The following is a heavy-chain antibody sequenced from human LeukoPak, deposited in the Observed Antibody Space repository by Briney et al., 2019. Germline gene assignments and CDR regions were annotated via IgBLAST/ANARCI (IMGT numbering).Heavy chain of an antibody. Sequence: SETLSLTCTVSGGSIRSYYWSWIRQPPGKGLEWIGFIYYSGSTNYSPSLKSRVTISVDTSKNQFSLKLSSVTAAATAVYYCARGATAYYFDYWGQGTLVTVSS. V-gene: IGHV4-59*01. J-gene: IGHJ4*02. CDR3: ARGATAYYFDY. CDR2: IYYSGST. CDR1: GGSIRSYY.